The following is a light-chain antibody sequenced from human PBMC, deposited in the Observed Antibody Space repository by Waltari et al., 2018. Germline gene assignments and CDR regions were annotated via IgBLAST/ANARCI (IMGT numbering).Light chain of an antibody. J-gene: IGLJ2*01. CDR3: YSYAGSNTFV. V-gene: IGLV2-23*03. CDR1: SSDVGSYNL. Sequence: QSALTQPASVSGSPGQSITISCTGTSSDVGSYNLVSWYQQHPGKAPKLMNYEGSKRPAGVSDRFSGSKSGNTASLTISGLQAEDEADYYCYSYAGSNTFVFGGGTKLTVL. CDR2: EGS.